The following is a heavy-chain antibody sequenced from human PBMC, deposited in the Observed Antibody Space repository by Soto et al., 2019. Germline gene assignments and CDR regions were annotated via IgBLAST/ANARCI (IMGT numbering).Heavy chain of an antibody. CDR2: DYSDSA. Sequence: QVQLQESGPGVVKPSETLSLTCTVSGASVSSHHWTWIRQPPGKGMEWIGDYSDSASYSPSLKSRVPLSADTAKNQFSLNLSSVTAADTAVYYCAAYRRGEGGRGYWGQGTLVTVSS. CDR3: AAYRRGEGGRGY. CDR1: GASVSSHH. V-gene: IGHV4-59*08. J-gene: IGHJ4*02. D-gene: IGHD6-19*01.